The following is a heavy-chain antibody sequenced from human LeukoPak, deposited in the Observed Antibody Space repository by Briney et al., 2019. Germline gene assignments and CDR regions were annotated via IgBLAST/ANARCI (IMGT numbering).Heavy chain of an antibody. CDR3: ARDVRIVYYDRSPDY. CDR1: GFTFSRSW. Sequence: PGGSLRLSCVASGFTFSRSWMHWVRQAPGKGLEWVAYIGHDGSNKYYADSVKGRFTISRDSSKNTLYLQMNSLRAEDTAVYYCARDVRIVYYDRSPDYWGQGTLVTVSS. CDR2: IGHDGSNK. V-gene: IGHV3-30*02. D-gene: IGHD3-22*01. J-gene: IGHJ4*02.